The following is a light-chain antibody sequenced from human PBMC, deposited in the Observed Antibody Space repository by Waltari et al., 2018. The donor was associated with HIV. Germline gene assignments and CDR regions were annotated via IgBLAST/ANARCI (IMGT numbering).Light chain of an antibody. CDR3: QQYNNWLYT. J-gene: IGKJ2*01. Sequence: IVMTQSPATLSVSPGARPTHSCRAIQNFGSSFAWYQQKPCLAPRLLIYAASTRATGIPAKFSGSGAGKDCTLTRSSRKAEDFAMYDCQQYNNWLYTFGQGTKLEFK. V-gene: IGKV3-15*01. CDR1: QNFGSS. CDR2: AAS.